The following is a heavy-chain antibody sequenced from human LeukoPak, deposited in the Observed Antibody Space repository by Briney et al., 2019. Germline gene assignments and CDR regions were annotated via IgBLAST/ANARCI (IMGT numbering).Heavy chain of an antibody. Sequence: SETLSLTCTVSGNSVSTGTYYWGWIRQPPGKGLEWIGSLYYSGSSYYNPSLKSRVTISVDTSKTQFSLELTSVTAADTAVYYCWAIVTTIKLDFWGQGTLVTVSS. CDR2: LYYSGSS. D-gene: IGHD5-12*01. CDR1: GNSVSTGTYY. J-gene: IGHJ4*02. CDR3: WAIVTTIKLDF. V-gene: IGHV4-39*01.